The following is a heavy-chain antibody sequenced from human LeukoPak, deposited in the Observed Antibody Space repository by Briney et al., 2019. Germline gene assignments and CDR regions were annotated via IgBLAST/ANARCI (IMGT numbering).Heavy chain of an antibody. V-gene: IGHV1-8*01. J-gene: IGHJ3*02. CDR2: MNPNSGNT. CDR1: GYTFTSYD. D-gene: IGHD3-10*01. CDR3: ARASDYYDAFDI. Sequence: ASVKVSCKASGYTFTSYDINWVRQATGQGLEWMGWMNPNSGNTGYAQKFQGRVTMTRNTSISTAYMELSSLRSEDTAVYYCARASDYYDAFDIWGQGTMVTVSS.